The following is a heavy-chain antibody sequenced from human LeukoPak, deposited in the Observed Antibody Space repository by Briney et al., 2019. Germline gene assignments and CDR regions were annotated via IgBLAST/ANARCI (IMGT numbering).Heavy chain of an antibody. CDR1: GFTFSYYA. J-gene: IGHJ4*02. CDR2: ISGDGGNT. D-gene: IGHD1-14*01. CDR3: VITSATGPLDY. Sequence: GGSLRLSCSASGFTFSYYAMHWVRQAPGKGLEYVSAISGDGGNTYYADSLKGRFTISRDNSKNTLYLQMSSLTVVDTAVYYCVITSATGPLDYWGQGTLVTVSS. V-gene: IGHV3-64D*09.